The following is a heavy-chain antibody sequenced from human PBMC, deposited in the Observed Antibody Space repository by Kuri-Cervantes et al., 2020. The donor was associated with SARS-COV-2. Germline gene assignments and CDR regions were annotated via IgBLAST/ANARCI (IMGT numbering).Heavy chain of an antibody. CDR2: INPDGSYT. J-gene: IGHJ4*02. V-gene: IGHV3-74*01. Sequence: GESLKISCAASGFTFSGHWIHWVRQAPGEGLGWVSRINPDGSYTNNADSVKGRFTLSRDNAKNMLFLQMNSLRAEDTAIYYCATGSGDYVLDYWGQGTLVTVSS. CDR1: GFTFSGHW. CDR3: ATGSGDYVLDY. D-gene: IGHD4-17*01.